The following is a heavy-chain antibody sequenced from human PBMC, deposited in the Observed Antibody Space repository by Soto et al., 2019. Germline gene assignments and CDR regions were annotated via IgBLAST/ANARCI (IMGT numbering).Heavy chain of an antibody. Sequence: GVSLRLSCAASGFTFSSYWMSWVRQAPGKGLEWVANIKQDGSEKYYVDSVKGRFTISRDNAKNSLYLQMNSLRAEDTAVYYCAREPSSSWYLYYYYYMDVWGKGTTVTVSS. CDR3: AREPSSSWYLYYYYYMDV. V-gene: IGHV3-7*01. D-gene: IGHD6-13*01. CDR2: IKQDGSEK. CDR1: GFTFSSYW. J-gene: IGHJ6*03.